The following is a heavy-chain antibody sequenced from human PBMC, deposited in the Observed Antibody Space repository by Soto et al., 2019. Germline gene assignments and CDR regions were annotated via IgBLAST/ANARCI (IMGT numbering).Heavy chain of an antibody. CDR2: ISYDGSNK. D-gene: IGHD2-2*01. CDR3: ARDRRQEDCSSTSCRLYWFDP. CDR1: GFTFSSYA. J-gene: IGHJ5*02. V-gene: IGHV3-30-3*01. Sequence: PGGSLRLSCAASGFTFSSYAMHWVRQAPGKGLEWVAVISYDGSNKYYADSVKGRFTISRDNSKNTLYLQMNSLRAEDTAVYYWARDRRQEDCSSTSCRLYWFDPWGQGTLVTVSS.